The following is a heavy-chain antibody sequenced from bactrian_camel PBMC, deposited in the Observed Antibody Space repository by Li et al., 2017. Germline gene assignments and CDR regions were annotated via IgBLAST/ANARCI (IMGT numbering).Heavy chain of an antibody. D-gene: IGHD1*01. CDR1: ANSRYC. CDR3: AARTSCTLGACACSKSPTRSYNY. CDR2: IRRYSGTT. J-gene: IGHJ4*01. V-gene: IGHV3S55*01. Sequence: QLVESGGGSVQAGGSLRLSCTASANSRYCMGWSRQAPGKEREGVAAIRRYSGTTFYADSVKGRFTISQDNAVHTLTLQMNSLKPEDTAMYTCAARTSCTLGACACSKSPTRSYNYRGQGTQVTVS.